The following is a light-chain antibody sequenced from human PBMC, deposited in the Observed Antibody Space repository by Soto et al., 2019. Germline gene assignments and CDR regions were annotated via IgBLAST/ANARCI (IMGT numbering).Light chain of an antibody. Sequence: QSALTQPASVSGPPGQSITISCTGTSRDVGDYNHVSWYQQHPGKAPKLMIYDVSKRPSGVSNRFSGSKSGNTASLTISGLQAEDESDYYCSSYTGSSAPVVFGGGTKLTVL. J-gene: IGLJ2*01. V-gene: IGLV2-14*03. CDR1: SRDVGDYNH. CDR3: SSYTGSSAPVV. CDR2: DVS.